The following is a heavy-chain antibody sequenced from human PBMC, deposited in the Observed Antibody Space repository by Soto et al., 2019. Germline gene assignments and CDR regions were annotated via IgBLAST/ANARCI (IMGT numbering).Heavy chain of an antibody. CDR1: GFTFSSYG. Sequence: EVQLLESGGDLVQPGGSLRLSCAVSGFTFSSYGMRWVRQAPGQGLEWVSYISSSSSTIYYADSVKGRFTISRDSAKNSLYLQMNSLRDEDTAVYYCARDHGYSYGWGGDYYYGMDVWGQGTTVTVSS. J-gene: IGHJ6*02. V-gene: IGHV3-48*02. D-gene: IGHD5-18*01. CDR2: ISSSSSTI. CDR3: ARDHGYSYGWGGDYYYGMDV.